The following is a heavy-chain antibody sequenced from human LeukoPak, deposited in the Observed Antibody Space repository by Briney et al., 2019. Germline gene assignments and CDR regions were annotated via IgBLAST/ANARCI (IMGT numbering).Heavy chain of an antibody. CDR1: GLTFSSYW. CDR2: IKQDGSEK. J-gene: IGHJ4*02. Sequence: GGSLRLSCAASGLTFSSYWMSWVRQAPGKGLEWVANIKQDGSEKYYVDSVKGRFTISRDNAKNSLYLQMNSLRAEDTAAYYCARGSTYYDILTGYYLGYWGQGTLVTVSS. V-gene: IGHV3-7*01. D-gene: IGHD3-9*01. CDR3: ARGSTYYDILTGYYLGY.